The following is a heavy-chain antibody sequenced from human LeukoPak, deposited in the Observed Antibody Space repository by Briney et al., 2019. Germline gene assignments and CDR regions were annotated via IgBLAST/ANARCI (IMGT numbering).Heavy chain of an antibody. CDR2: VNPRSGDA. CDR1: GYTFTDNV. D-gene: IGHD2-8*01. V-gene: IGHV1-8*03. Sequence: ASVKVSCKTSGYTFTDNVITWVRQAPGQGLEWMGWVNPRSGDAGYLQKFQGRLTITRDSSIDTAYMDLSGLSSEDTAVYYCARGVPLGYCTYGVCYPPYYLDYWGQGTLVTASS. CDR3: ARGVPLGYCTYGVCYPPYYLDY. J-gene: IGHJ4*02.